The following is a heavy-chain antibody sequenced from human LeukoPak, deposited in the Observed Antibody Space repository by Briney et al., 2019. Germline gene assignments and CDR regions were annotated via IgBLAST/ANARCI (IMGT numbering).Heavy chain of an antibody. CDR1: GYTFTSYA. Sequence: GASVRVSCKASGYTFTSYAMHWVRQAPGQRLEWMGWINAGNGNTEYSQKFQGRVTITRDTSASTAYMELSSLRSEDTAVYYCARVVSDFWSGYFGDPDYYYYGMDVWGQGTTVTVSS. V-gene: IGHV1-3*01. CDR2: INAGNGNT. J-gene: IGHJ6*02. D-gene: IGHD3-3*01. CDR3: ARVVSDFWSGYFGDPDYYYYGMDV.